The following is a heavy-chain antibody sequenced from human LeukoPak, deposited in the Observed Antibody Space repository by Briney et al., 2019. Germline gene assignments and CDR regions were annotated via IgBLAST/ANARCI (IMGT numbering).Heavy chain of an antibody. V-gene: IGHV4-39*01. CDR3: ARHYYDFWSGSYFDY. CDR1: GGSISSSSYY. J-gene: IGHJ4*02. D-gene: IGHD3-3*01. Sequence: PSETLSLTCTVSGGSISSSSYYWGWIRQPPGKGLEWIGSIYYSGSTYYNPSLKSRVTISVDTSKHQFYLKLSSVTAADTAVYYCARHYYDFWSGSYFDYWGQGTLVTVSS. CDR2: IYYSGST.